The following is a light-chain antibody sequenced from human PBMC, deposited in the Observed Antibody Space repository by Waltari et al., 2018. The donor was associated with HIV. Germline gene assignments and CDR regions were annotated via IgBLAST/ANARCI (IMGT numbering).Light chain of an antibody. CDR2: DAS. V-gene: IGKV3-11*01. CDR3: QQRAYWPFT. J-gene: IGKJ3*01. Sequence: EIVLTQSPATLSFSAGERATLSCRASQSVNNYLAWYQQKPGQAPRLLIYDASNSATGSPARFSGSGSGTDFTLTISSLESEDFAVYYCQQRAYWPFTFGPGTKVDI. CDR1: QSVNNY.